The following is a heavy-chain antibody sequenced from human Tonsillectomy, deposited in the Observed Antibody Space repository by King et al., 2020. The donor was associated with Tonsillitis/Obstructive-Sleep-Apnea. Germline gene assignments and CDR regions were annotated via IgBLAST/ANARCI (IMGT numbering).Heavy chain of an antibody. J-gene: IGHJ5*02. CDR3: ARSSPVDFWSPNWFDP. Sequence: VQLPQWGAGLLKPSETLSLHCGVYGGSFSGYYWSWIRQPPGKGLEWIGEINHSGSTNYNPSLKSRVTISVDTSKKQFSLKLSSVTAADTAVYYCARSSPVDFWSPNWFDPWGQGTLVTVSS. CDR1: GGSFSGYY. V-gene: IGHV4-34*01. CDR2: INHSGST. D-gene: IGHD3-3*01.